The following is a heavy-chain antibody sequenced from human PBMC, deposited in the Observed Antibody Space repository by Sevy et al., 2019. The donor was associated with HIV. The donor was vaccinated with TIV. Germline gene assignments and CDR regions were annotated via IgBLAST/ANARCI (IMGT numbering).Heavy chain of an antibody. CDR1: GFTFRSYA. CDR2: ISSSSADI. CDR3: ARDLLVGSTYVFDI. V-gene: IGHV3-21*01. Sequence: GGSLRLSCAASGFTFRSYAIHWVRQAPGEGLKWVSSISSSSADIYYTDSVKGRFIVSRDNSRKSLFLQMNGLSAEDTALYYCARDLLVGSTYVFDIWGRGTMVTVSS. D-gene: IGHD1-26*01. J-gene: IGHJ3*02.